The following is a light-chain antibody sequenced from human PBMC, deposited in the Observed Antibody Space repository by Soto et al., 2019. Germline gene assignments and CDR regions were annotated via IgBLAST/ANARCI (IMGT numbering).Light chain of an antibody. CDR1: QSVISNF. Sequence: DIVLTQSPATLSLSPGERVTLSCGVSQSVISNFLAWYQQKPGLAPRLLIYDAFNRATGIPDRFSGSRSGTDFTLTISRLEPEDFAVYYCHQYGSKPLSFGGGTKVEIK. CDR3: HQYGSKPLS. J-gene: IGKJ4*01. CDR2: DAF. V-gene: IGKV3D-20*01.